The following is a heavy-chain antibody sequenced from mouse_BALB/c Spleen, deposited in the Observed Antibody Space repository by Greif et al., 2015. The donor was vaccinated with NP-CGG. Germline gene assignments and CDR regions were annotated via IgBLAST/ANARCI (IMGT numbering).Heavy chain of an antibody. CDR2: IDPANGNT. J-gene: IGHJ1*01. V-gene: IGHV14-3*02. Sequence: VQLKESGAELVKPGASVKLSCTASGFNIKDTYMHWVKQRPEQGLEWIGRIDPANGNTKYDPKFQGKATITADTSSNTAYLQLISLTSEDTAVYYCARTGYYGSSYWFFDVWGAGTTVTVSS. D-gene: IGHD1-1*01. CDR1: GFNIKDTY. CDR3: ARTGYYGSSYWFFDV.